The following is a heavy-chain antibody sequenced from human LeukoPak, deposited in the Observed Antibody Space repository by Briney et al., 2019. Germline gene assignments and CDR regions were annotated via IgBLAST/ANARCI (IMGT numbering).Heavy chain of an antibody. Sequence: PSGTLSLTCAVSGGSISSSNWWSWVRQPPGKGLEWIGEIYHSGSTNYNPSLKSRVTISVDKSKNQFSLKLSSVTAADTAVYYCARTHRDPYYYYGMDVWGQGTTVTVSS. CDR1: GGSISSSNW. J-gene: IGHJ6*02. CDR2: IYHSGST. V-gene: IGHV4-4*02. CDR3: ARTHRDPYYYYGMDV.